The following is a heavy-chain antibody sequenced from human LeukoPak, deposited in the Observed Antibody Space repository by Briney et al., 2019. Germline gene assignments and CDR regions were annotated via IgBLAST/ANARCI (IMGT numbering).Heavy chain of an antibody. Sequence: GGPLRLSCVASEFTFSDYAMSWVRQAPGKGLEWVSAITGSGGSTYYADSVKGRFTISRDNSKNTLYLQMNSLRADDTAVYYCAKGKDCWGQGTLVTVSS. CDR3: AKGKDC. CDR1: EFTFSDYA. CDR2: ITGSGGST. J-gene: IGHJ4*02. V-gene: IGHV3-23*01.